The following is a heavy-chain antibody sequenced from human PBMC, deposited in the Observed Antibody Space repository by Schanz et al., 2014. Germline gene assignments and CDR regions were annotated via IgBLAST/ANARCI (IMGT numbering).Heavy chain of an antibody. D-gene: IGHD7-27*01. Sequence: VRLVESGGGLVKPGGSLRLSCAASGFSFSTYGMNWIRQAPGKGLEWLSYISRDGTTSYYADSVKGRFTISRDNAKNSLYLEMTSLRGEDTAVYYCARENLNWEAFDIWGQGTVVTVSS. J-gene: IGHJ3*02. V-gene: IGHV3-11*01. CDR1: GFSFSTYG. CDR3: ARENLNWEAFDI. CDR2: ISRDGTTS.